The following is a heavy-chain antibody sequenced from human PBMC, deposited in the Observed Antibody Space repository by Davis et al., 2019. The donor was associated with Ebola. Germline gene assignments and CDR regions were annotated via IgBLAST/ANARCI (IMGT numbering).Heavy chain of an antibody. Sequence: GESLKISCAASGFTFSDYYMSWIRQAPGKGLEWVSYISSSGSTIYYADSVKGRFTISRDNAKNSLYLQMNSLRAEDTAVYYCARTMVRGVIITGPFDPWGQGTLVTVSS. CDR3: ARTMVRGVIITGPFDP. J-gene: IGHJ5*02. CDR1: GFTFSDYY. CDR2: ISSSGSTI. V-gene: IGHV3-11*01. D-gene: IGHD3-10*01.